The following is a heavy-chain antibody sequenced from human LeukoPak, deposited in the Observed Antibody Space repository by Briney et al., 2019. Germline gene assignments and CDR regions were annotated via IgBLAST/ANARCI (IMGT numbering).Heavy chain of an antibody. J-gene: IGHJ6*03. CDR2: ISAYNGST. Sequence: ASVKVSCKASGYTFNNYGISWVRQAPGQGLEWMGWISAYNGSTHYAQKIQGRVTMTKDTSTSTAYMELRSLRADDTAVYFCARTISTYYCFYYMDVWGKGTTVTVSS. CDR1: GYTFNNYG. V-gene: IGHV1-18*01. CDR3: ARTISTYYCFYYMDV. D-gene: IGHD5-24*01.